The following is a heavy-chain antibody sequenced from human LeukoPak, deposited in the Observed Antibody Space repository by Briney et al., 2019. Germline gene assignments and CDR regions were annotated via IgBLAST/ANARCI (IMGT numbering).Heavy chain of an antibody. D-gene: IGHD6-6*01. CDR1: GFTLSSYW. V-gene: IGHV3-7*01. CDR2: IKQDGSEK. Sequence: GGSLRLSCAASGFTLSSYWMRWVRQAPGKGLEGVGNIKQDGSEKYYVDAVKGRFTISRDNAKNSLYLQMNSLRAEDTAVYYCARIAVRTYDAFDIWGQGTMVTVSS. CDR3: ARIAVRTYDAFDI. J-gene: IGHJ3*02.